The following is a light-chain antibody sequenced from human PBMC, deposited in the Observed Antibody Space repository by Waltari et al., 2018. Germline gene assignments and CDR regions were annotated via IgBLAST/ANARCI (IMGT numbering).Light chain of an antibody. J-gene: IGKJ1*01. CDR3: QQYYSYPVT. CDR2: AAS. Sequence: AIRITQSPSSLSASTGDRVTITCRASQGISSYLAWYQQKPGKAPKLLIYAASTLQSGVPSRFSGSGSGTDFTLTISCLQAEDVATYYCQQYYSYPVTFGQGTKVEIK. V-gene: IGKV1-8*01. CDR1: QGISSY.